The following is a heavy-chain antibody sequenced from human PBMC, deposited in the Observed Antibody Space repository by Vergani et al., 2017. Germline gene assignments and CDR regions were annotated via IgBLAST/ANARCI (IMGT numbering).Heavy chain of an antibody. D-gene: IGHD3-10*01. Sequence: QVRLQESGPGLVKPSETLSLTCSVSGGSMSGYYWSWIRQPPGKELEWIGYMYHSGSTNYNPSLETRVTISGDTSKNQFSLKLNSVTAADTAVYYCGRGADFYGLGSRLLDLWGQGILVIVSS. CDR2: MYHSGST. CDR3: GRGADFYGLGSRLLDL. CDR1: GGSMSGYY. J-gene: IGHJ5*02. V-gene: IGHV4-59*01.